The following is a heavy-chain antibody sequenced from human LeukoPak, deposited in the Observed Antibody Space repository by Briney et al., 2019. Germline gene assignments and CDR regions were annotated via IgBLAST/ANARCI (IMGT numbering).Heavy chain of an antibody. J-gene: IGHJ4*02. V-gene: IGHV1-2*06. CDR3: AFVVDTAMVIFDY. D-gene: IGHD5-18*01. CDR1: GYTFTGYY. CDR2: INPNSGGT. Sequence: ASAKVSCKASGYTFTGYYMHWVRQAPGQGLEWMGRINPNSGGTNYAQKFQGRVTMTRDTSISTAYMELSRLRSDDTAVYYCAFVVDTAMVIFDYWGQGTLVTVSS.